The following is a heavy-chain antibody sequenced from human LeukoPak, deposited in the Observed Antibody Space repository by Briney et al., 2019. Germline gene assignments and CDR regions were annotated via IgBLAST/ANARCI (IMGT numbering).Heavy chain of an antibody. J-gene: IGHJ4*02. CDR1: GFTFSSYG. D-gene: IGHD5-12*01. Sequence: PGGSLRLSCAASGFTFSSYGLHWVRQAPGKGLEWVAVIWFDGSNKYYADSVKGRFTISRDNSKNTLYLQMNSLRAEDTAVYYCARESRYSDYDHPYFDYWGQGTLVTVSS. CDR3: ARESRYSDYDHPYFDY. V-gene: IGHV3-33*01. CDR2: IWFDGSNK.